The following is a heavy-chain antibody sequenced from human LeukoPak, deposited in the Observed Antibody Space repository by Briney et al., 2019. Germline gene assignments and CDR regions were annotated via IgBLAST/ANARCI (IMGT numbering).Heavy chain of an antibody. CDR1: GGTFSSYA. Sequence: ASVKVSCKASGGTFSSYAISWVRQASGQGLEWMGGIIPIFGTANYAQKFQGRVTITADESTSTAYMELSSLRSEDTAVYYCARAAQIVDTAMVNPWTPKYYFDYWGQGTLVTVSS. D-gene: IGHD5-18*01. CDR3: ARAAQIVDTAMVNPWTPKYYFDY. J-gene: IGHJ4*02. V-gene: IGHV1-69*13. CDR2: IIPIFGTA.